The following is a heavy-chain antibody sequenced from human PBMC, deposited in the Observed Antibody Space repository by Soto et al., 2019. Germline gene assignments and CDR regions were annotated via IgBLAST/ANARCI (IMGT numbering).Heavy chain of an antibody. CDR1: GGSFSGYY. V-gene: IGHV4-34*01. Sequence: SETLSLTCAVYGGSFSGYYWSWIRQPPGKGLEWIGEINHSGSTNYNPSLKSRVTISVDTSKNQFSLKLSSVTAADTAVYYCAGVAAMGDWFDPWGQGTLVTVSS. CDR3: AGVAAMGDWFDP. CDR2: INHSGST. D-gene: IGHD2-15*01. J-gene: IGHJ5*02.